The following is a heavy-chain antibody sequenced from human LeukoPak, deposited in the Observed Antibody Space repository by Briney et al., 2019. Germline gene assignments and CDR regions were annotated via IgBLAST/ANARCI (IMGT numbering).Heavy chain of an antibody. CDR2: IGGSGGST. V-gene: IGHV3-23*01. Sequence: PGGSLRLSCAASGFTFSIYAMSWVRQAPGKGLEWFSAIGGSGGSTYYADSVKGRFTISRDNSKNTLYLQMNSLRAEDTAVYYCARTGYSPFPDYWGQGTLVTVSS. CDR3: ARTGYSPFPDY. CDR1: GFTFSIYA. D-gene: IGHD6-13*01. J-gene: IGHJ4*02.